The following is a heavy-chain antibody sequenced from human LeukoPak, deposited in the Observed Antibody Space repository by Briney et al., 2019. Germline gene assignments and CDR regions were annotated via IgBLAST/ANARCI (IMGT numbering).Heavy chain of an antibody. D-gene: IGHD1/OR15-1a*01. V-gene: IGHV3-23*01. CDR1: GLTVNTNY. CDR2: IRVSDGAR. Sequence: PGGSLRLSCAASGLTVNTNYMSWVRQAPGKGLEWVSSIRVSDGARFYADSVKGRFTMSRDNPKNTLFLQMNSLRPEDTAVYYCAKEPRWEQLHSFDIWGQGTTVTVSS. CDR3: AKEPRWEQLHSFDI. J-gene: IGHJ3*02.